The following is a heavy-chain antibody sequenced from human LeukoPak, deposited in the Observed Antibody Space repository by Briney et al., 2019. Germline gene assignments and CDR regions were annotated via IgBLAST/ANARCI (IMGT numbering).Heavy chain of an antibody. D-gene: IGHD3-9*01. CDR3: AREGLRYLDWLSPPCMDV. Sequence: ASVKVSCKASEYTFTGYYMHWVRQSPGQGLEWMRWINPNSGGTNYAQKFQGWVTMTRDTSISTAYMELSRLRSDDTAVYYCAREGLRYLDWLSPPCMDVWGQGTTVTVSS. CDR2: INPNSGGT. V-gene: IGHV1-2*04. CDR1: EYTFTGYY. J-gene: IGHJ6*02.